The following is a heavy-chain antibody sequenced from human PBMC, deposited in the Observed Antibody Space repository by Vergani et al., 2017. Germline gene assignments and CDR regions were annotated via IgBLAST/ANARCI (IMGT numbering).Heavy chain of an antibody. Sequence: QVQLHESGPGLVKPSETLSLTCTVSGDSISPYFWTWIRQPPGQGLVWIGYISYSGDTNCAPSLKSRVSISLDTSKNQFSLQVNSVTPSDTAVYYCARGGWLVPDVWGQGTLVTVSS. J-gene: IGHJ4*02. D-gene: IGHD2-21*02. CDR1: GDSISPYF. CDR2: ISYSGDT. CDR3: ARGGWLVPDV. V-gene: IGHV4-59*01.